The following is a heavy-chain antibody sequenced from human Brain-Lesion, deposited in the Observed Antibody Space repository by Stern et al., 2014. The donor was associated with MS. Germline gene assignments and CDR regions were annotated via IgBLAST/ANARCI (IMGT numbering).Heavy chain of an antibody. CDR1: GYIFTGYY. V-gene: IGHV1-2*02. Sequence: QLVQSGAEVKKPGASVKVSCKTSGYIFTGYYIHWVRQAPGQGLEWMAWINPNTGGTKYAQKFQGRVTMSMDTSISTAYVELSSLTSDDTAVYYCARDQRGITIFGVVTDYYYLGMDVWGQGTTVTVSS. CDR3: ARDQRGITIFGVVTDYYYLGMDV. J-gene: IGHJ6*02. CDR2: INPNTGGT. D-gene: IGHD3-3*01.